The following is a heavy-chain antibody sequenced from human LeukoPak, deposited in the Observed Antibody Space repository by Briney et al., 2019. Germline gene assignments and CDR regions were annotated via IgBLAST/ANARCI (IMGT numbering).Heavy chain of an antibody. CDR2: ISYDGSNK. J-gene: IGHJ4*02. CDR1: GFTFSSYA. CDR3: ARDTEFLEWLFYFDY. V-gene: IGHV3-30-3*01. D-gene: IGHD3-3*01. Sequence: GGSLRLSCAASGFTFSSYAMHWVRQAPGKGLEWVAVISYDGSNKYYADSVKGRFTISRDNSKNTLYLQMNSLRAEDTAVYYCARDTEFLEWLFYFDYWGQGTLVTVSS.